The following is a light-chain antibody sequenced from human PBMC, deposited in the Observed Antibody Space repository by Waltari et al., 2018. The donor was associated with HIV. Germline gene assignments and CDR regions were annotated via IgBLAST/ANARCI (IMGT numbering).Light chain of an antibody. CDR3: QQYNNWPPLT. V-gene: IGKV3-15*01. Sequence: EIVMTQSPDTLSVFPGERVTLSCRASQSVGSNLAWYQQKPGQAPRLIIYGAYNRATGVPARFSGSGSGTEFTLTISSLHSEDFAVCYCQQYNNWPPLTFGGGTKMRIK. J-gene: IGKJ4*01. CDR1: QSVGSN. CDR2: GAY.